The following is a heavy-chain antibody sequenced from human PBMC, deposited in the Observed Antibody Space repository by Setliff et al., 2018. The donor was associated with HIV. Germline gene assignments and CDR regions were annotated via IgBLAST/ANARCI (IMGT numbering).Heavy chain of an antibody. CDR1: GYTLTELS. CDR2: FDPEDGET. J-gene: IGHJ6*02. CDR3: ARVPYLEQLTYYYYYGMDV. D-gene: IGHD6-13*01. Sequence: GASVKVSCKVSGYTLTELSMHWVRQAPGKGLEWMGGFDPEDGETTYAQKFQGRVTMTRDTSISTAYMELSRLRSDDTAVYYCARVPYLEQLTYYYYYGMDVWGQGTTVTVSS. V-gene: IGHV1-24*01.